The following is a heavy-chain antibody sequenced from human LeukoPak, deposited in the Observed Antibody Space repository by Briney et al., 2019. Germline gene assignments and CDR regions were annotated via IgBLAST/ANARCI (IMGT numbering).Heavy chain of an antibody. V-gene: IGHV4-34*01. CDR3: ARVGRPYSSGWYIDY. Sequence: SETLSLTCAVHGGSFSGYFWSWIRQPPGKGLEWIGEINHSGSTNYNPSLKSRVTISVDTSKNQFSLKLSSVTAADTAVYYCARVGRPYSSGWYIDYWGQGTLVTVSS. CDR1: GGSFSGYF. CDR2: INHSGST. D-gene: IGHD6-19*01. J-gene: IGHJ4*02.